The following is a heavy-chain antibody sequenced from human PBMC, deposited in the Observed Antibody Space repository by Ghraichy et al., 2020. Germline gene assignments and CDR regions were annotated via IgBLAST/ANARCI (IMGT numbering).Heavy chain of an antibody. Sequence: GGSLRLSCAASGFTFSSYSMNWVRQAPGKGLEWVSYISSSSSTIYYADSVKGRFTISRDNAKNSLYLQMNSLRDEDTAVYYCARDVGYCSSTSCYTLDYWGQGTLVTVSS. CDR2: ISSSSSTI. CDR1: GFTFSSYS. CDR3: ARDVGYCSSTSCYTLDY. V-gene: IGHV3-48*02. D-gene: IGHD2-2*02. J-gene: IGHJ4*02.